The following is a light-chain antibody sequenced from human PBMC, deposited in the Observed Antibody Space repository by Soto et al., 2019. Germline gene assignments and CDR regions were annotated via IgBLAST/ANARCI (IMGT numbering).Light chain of an antibody. CDR3: QHTYSTPFT. V-gene: IGKV1-8*01. Sequence: AIRMTQSPSSLSASTGDRVTITCRASQGISSYLAWYQQKPGKAPKLLIYAASNLHSGVPSRFSGSGSGTDFTLTISSLQPEDFATYYCQHTYSTPFTFGPGTKVDIK. CDR1: QGISSY. J-gene: IGKJ3*01. CDR2: AAS.